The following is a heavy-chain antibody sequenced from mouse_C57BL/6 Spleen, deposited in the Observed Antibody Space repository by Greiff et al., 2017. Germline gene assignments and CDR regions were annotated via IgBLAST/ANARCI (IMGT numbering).Heavy chain of an antibody. CDR2: INPGSGGT. J-gene: IGHJ2*01. V-gene: IGHV1-54*01. Sequence: QVQLQQSGAELVRPGTSVKVSCKASGYAFTNYLIEWVEQRPGQGLEWIGVINPGSGGTNYNEKFKGKATLTADKSSSTAYMQLSSLTSEDSAVYFCARSAQAFDYWGQGTTLTVSS. CDR3: ARSAQAFDY. D-gene: IGHD3-2*02. CDR1: GYAFTNYL.